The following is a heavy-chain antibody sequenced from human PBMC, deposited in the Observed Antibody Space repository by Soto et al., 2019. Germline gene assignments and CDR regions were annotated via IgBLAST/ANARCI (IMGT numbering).Heavy chain of an antibody. V-gene: IGHV3-7*03. D-gene: IGHD3-16*01. CDR2: IKQDGREK. CDR3: AGDGVRNGAYNGWLDP. Sequence: LRLSCAASGFSFSSYWMTWVRQAPGKGLEWVANIKQDGREKYYVASVEGRFTISRDNGKNLLFLQMDSLTPDDTAVYYCAGDGVRNGAYNGWLDPWGQGTLVTVSS. CDR1: GFSFSSYW. J-gene: IGHJ5*02.